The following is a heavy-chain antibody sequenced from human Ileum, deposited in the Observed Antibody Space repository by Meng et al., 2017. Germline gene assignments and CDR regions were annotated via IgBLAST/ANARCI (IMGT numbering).Heavy chain of an antibody. CDR2: ITNDGSRT. CDR3: ARDQNGPGATIDH. Sequence: VLLVVSGGGLVQPGGSLRLSWAASGVTFSTYWMHWVRQAPGKGLVWVSRITNDGSRTFYADSVRGRLIVSRDDAENTLYLQMNSLRAEDTAPYYCARDQNGPGATIDHWGQGTLVTVSS. D-gene: IGHD1-26*01. CDR1: GVTFSTYW. V-gene: IGHV3-74*01. J-gene: IGHJ4*02.